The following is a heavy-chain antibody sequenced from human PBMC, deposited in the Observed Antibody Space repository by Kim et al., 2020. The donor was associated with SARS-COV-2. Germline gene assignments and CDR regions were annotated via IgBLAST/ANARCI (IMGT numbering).Heavy chain of an antibody. V-gene: IGHV1-18*01. Sequence: TNYAPSLQGRVTMTTDTSTSTAYMELRSLRSGDTAVYYCARMTPLRVFDYWGQGTLVTVSS. J-gene: IGHJ4*02. CDR2: T. CDR3: ARMTPLRVFDY. D-gene: IGHD6-13*01.